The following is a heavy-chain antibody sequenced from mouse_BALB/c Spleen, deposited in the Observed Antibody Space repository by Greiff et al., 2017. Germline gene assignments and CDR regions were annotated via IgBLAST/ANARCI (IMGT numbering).Heavy chain of an antibody. D-gene: IGHD2-1*01. CDR3: ARESGNYGGAWFAY. V-gene: IGHV7-3*02. CDR1: GFTFTDYY. J-gene: IGHJ3*01. CDR2: IRNKANGYTT. Sequence: EVMLVESGGGLVQPGGSLRLSCATSGFTFTDYYMSWVRQPPGKALEWLGFIRNKANGYTTEYSASVKGRFTISRDNSQSILYLQMNTLRAEDSATYYCARESGNYGGAWFAYWGQGTLVTVSA.